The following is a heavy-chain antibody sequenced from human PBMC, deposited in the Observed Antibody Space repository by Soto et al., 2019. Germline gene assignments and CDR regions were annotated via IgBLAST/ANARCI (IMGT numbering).Heavy chain of an antibody. CDR3: ARWPSDTAMVKSYFDY. CDR2: INHSGST. CDR1: GGSFSGYY. V-gene: IGHV4-34*01. J-gene: IGHJ4*02. D-gene: IGHD5-18*01. Sequence: SETLSLTCAVYGGSFSGYYWSWIRQPPGKGLEWIGEINHSGSTNYNPSLKSRVTISVDTSKNQFSLKLSSVTAADTAVYYCARWPSDTAMVKSYFDYWGQGTLVTVSS.